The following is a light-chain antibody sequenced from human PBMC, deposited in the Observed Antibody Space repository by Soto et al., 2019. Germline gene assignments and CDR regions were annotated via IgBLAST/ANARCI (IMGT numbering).Light chain of an antibody. CDR3: QQYHTQAT. Sequence: AIRITQSPSSLSASTGDRVTITCRASQDVSGYVAWYQQKPGRAPNLLVYAASTLQAGVPSRFSGSASGTEFTLTITCLQSEDYATYFCQQYHTQATFGQGTRWISN. CDR2: AAS. V-gene: IGKV1-8*01. CDR1: QDVSGY. J-gene: IGKJ1*01.